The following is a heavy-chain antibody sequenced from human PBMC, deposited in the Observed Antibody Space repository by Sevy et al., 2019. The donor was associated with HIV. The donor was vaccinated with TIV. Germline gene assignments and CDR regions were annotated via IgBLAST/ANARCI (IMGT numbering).Heavy chain of an antibody. CDR3: ARGGGLTDYGMDV. J-gene: IGHJ6*02. D-gene: IGHD3-16*01. V-gene: IGHV4-59*01. Sequence: SETLSLTCTVSGGSISPYYWNWIRQPPGKGLEWIGHMYYSGTIKYNPSFKSRVTISADMSKNQFPVKLRSVTAADTAVYYCARGGGLTDYGMDVWGQGTTVTVSS. CDR1: GGSISPYY. CDR2: MYYSGTI.